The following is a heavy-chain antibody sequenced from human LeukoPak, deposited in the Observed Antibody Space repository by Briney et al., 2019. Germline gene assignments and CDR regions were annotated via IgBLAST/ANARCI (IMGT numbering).Heavy chain of an antibody. CDR2: IYYSGST. CDR3: ARGRVAVVTAWYYYYMDV. D-gene: IGHD2-21*02. CDR1: GGTISSSSYY. J-gene: IGHJ6*03. V-gene: IGHV4-39*07. Sequence: PSETLSLTCTVSGGTISSSSYYRGWIRQPPGKGLEWNGSIYYSGSTYYNPSLKSRGPISVDTSKNQFSLKLSSVTAADTAVYYCARGRVAVVTAWYYYYMDVWGKGTTVTVSS.